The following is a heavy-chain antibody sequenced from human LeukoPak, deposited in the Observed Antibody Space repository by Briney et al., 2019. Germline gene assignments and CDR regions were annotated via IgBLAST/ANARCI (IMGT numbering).Heavy chain of an antibody. J-gene: IGHJ4*02. CDR2: ISGSGVST. V-gene: IGHV3-23*01. Sequence: GGSLTLSCAASGFTFSSYARSWVRQAPGKGLEWVSAISGSGVSTYYADSVKGRFTISRDNSKNTLYLQMNSLRAEDTAVYYCAKAKGIVGATAVPLDYWGQGTLVTVSS. CDR1: GFTFSSYA. CDR3: AKAKGIVGATAVPLDY. D-gene: IGHD1-26*01.